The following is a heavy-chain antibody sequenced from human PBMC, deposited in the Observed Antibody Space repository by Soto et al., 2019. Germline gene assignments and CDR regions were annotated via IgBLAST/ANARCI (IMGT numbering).Heavy chain of an antibody. CDR2: IYTSGST. D-gene: IGHD1-26*01. V-gene: IGHV4-4*07. CDR3: ARVASGWELLDYYYGMDV. J-gene: IGHJ6*02. Sequence: SETLSLTCTVSGGSISSYYWSWIRQPAGKGLEWIGRIYTSGSTNYNPSLKSRVTMSVDTSKNQFSLKLSSVTAADTAVYYCARVASGWELLDYYYGMDVWGQGTTVTVS. CDR1: GGSISSYY.